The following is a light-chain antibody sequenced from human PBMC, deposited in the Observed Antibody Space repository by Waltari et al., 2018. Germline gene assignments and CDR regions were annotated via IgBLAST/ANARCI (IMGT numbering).Light chain of an antibody. CDR1: KLGDKY. Sequence: DLTQPPSVSVSPGQTASITCSGEKLGDKYVSWYQQKPGQSPVLVIHQDDKRPSGLPDRFSASNSGNTATLTISGTQAVDEADYYCQTWDSSTVLFGGGTKVTVL. J-gene: IGLJ2*01. CDR3: QTWDSSTVL. CDR2: QDD. V-gene: IGLV3-1*01.